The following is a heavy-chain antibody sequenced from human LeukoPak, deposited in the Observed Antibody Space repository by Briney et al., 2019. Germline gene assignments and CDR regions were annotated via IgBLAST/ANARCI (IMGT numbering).Heavy chain of an antibody. D-gene: IGHD3-22*01. CDR3: ARGRDYYDSSGYSPY. Sequence: PSETLSLTCAVYGGSFSGYYWSWIRQPPGKGLEWIGEINHSGSTNYNPSLKSRVTISVGTSKNQFSLKLSSVTAADTAVYYCARGRDYYDSSGYSPYWGQGTLVTVSS. J-gene: IGHJ4*02. V-gene: IGHV4-34*01. CDR1: GGSFSGYY. CDR2: INHSGST.